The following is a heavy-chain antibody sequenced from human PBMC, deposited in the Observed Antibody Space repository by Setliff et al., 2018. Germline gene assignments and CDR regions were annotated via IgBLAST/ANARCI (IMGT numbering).Heavy chain of an antibody. Sequence: SETLSLTCAVSGGSISTDPYFWTWIRQHPVKGLEWIGYISYSGRTSYNPSLYSRITVSLDRSKNQFSLQLTSVTAADTAMYYCARGRNIAARLFDSWGQGTLVTVSS. D-gene: IGHD6-6*01. CDR1: GGSISTDPYF. CDR2: ISYSGRT. J-gene: IGHJ4*02. CDR3: ARGRNIAARLFDS. V-gene: IGHV4-31*11.